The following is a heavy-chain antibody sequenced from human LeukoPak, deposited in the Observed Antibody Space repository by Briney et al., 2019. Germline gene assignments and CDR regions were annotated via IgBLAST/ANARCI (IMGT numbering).Heavy chain of an antibody. CDR2: ISAYNGNT. D-gene: IGHD4-17*01. CDR1: GYTFTSYG. V-gene: IGHV1-18*01. J-gene: IGHJ5*02. Sequence: ASVTVSCKSSGYTFTSYGISWVRQAPGQGLEWMGWISAYNGNTNYAQKLQGSVTMTTDTSTSTAYMELRSLRSDDTAVYYCARDTQDYGDYAPWFDPWGQGTLVTVSS. CDR3: ARDTQDYGDYAPWFDP.